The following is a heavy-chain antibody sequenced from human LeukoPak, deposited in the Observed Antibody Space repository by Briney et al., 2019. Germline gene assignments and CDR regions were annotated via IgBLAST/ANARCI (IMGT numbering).Heavy chain of an antibody. CDR3: ARLYGARDY. D-gene: IGHD4-17*01. Sequence: SVTLSLTCTVYGGSFSGYYWSWIRQPPGKGLEWIGEINHSGSTNYNPSLKSRVTISVDTSKSQFSLKLSSVTAADTAVYYCARLYGARDYWGQGTLVTVSS. V-gene: IGHV4-34*01. J-gene: IGHJ4*02. CDR2: INHSGST. CDR1: GGSFSGYY.